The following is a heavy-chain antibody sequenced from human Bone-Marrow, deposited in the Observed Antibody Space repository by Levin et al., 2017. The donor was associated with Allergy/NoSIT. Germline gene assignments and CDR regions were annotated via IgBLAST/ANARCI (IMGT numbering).Heavy chain of an antibody. CDR2: IKQDGSEK. D-gene: IGHD2-2*01. V-gene: IGHV3-7*03. CDR1: GFIFSSFW. J-gene: IGHJ3*02. Sequence: GGSLRLSCAASGFIFSSFWISWVRQAPGKGLEWVANIKQDGSEKYYVDSVKGRFTISRDNARNSLYLQMNSLRAEDTAVYYCARYCSSTSCQRGFDIWGQGTMVTASS. CDR3: ARYCSSTSCQRGFDI.